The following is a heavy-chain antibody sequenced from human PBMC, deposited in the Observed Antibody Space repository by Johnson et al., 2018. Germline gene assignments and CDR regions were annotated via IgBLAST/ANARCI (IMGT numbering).Heavy chain of an antibody. Sequence: QVQLVESGGGLVKPGGSLRLSCAASGFPFIDYYMSWIRQAPGKGLAWVSYISSSDETIYYADSVKGRFTVSRDNAKNSLSLGMNSLRDEDTAVYYCARGSPFCGGDCHIWGQGTLVTVSS. CDR2: ISSSDETI. J-gene: IGHJ4*02. V-gene: IGHV3-11*04. CDR3: ARGSPFCGGDCHI. CDR1: GFPFIDYY. D-gene: IGHD2-21*02.